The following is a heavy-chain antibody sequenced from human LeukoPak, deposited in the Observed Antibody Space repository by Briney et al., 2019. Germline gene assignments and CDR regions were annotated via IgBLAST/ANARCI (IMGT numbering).Heavy chain of an antibody. CDR1: GFTFTSSA. CDR3: AADPRGSSGWYGY. V-gene: IGHV1-58*02. CDR2: IVVGSGNT. D-gene: IGHD6-19*01. J-gene: IGHJ4*02. Sequence: GASVKVSCKASGFTFTSSAMQWVRQARGQRLEWIGWIVVGSGNTNYAQKFQERVTITRDMSTSTAYMELSSLRSEDTAVYYCAADPRGSSGWYGYWGQGTLVTVSS.